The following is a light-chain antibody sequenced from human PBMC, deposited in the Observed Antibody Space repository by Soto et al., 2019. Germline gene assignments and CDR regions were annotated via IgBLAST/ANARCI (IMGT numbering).Light chain of an antibody. J-gene: IGLJ1*01. V-gene: IGLV2-8*01. CDR2: GVN. Sequence: QSVLTQPPSASGSLGQSVAISCTGTSSDVGCYNYVSWYQQHPGKAPKLTIYGVNKRPSGVPHRFSGSKSGNTASLTVSGLQAEDEADYYCSSYAGSSNVFGTGTKVTVL. CDR1: SSDVGCYNY. CDR3: SSYAGSSNV.